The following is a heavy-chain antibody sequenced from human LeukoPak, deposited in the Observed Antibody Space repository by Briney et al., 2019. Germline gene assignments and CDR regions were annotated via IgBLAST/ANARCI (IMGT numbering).Heavy chain of an antibody. J-gene: IGHJ4*02. CDR3: ASSYSSSSYFDY. D-gene: IGHD6-13*01. V-gene: IGHV4-34*01. Sequence: SETLSLTCAVYGGSFSGYYWSWIRQPPGKGLEWIGEINHSGSTNYNPSLKSRVTISVDTSKNQFSLKLSSVTAADTAVYYCASSYSSSSYFDYWGQGTLVTVSS. CDR2: INHSGST. CDR1: GGSFSGYY.